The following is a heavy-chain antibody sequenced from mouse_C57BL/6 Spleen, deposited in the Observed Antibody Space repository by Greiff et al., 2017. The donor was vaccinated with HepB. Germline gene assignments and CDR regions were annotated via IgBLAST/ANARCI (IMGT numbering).Heavy chain of an antibody. V-gene: IGHV5-17*01. Sequence: EVKLVESGGGLVKPGGSLKLSCAASGFTFSDYGMHWVRQAPEKGLEWVAYISSGSSTIYYADTGKGRFTISRDNAKNTLFLQMTSLRSEDTAMYYCANYPYYYGSSYGYFDVWGTGTTVTVSS. J-gene: IGHJ1*03. CDR1: GFTFSDYG. D-gene: IGHD1-1*01. CDR2: ISSGSSTI. CDR3: ANYPYYYGSSYGYFDV.